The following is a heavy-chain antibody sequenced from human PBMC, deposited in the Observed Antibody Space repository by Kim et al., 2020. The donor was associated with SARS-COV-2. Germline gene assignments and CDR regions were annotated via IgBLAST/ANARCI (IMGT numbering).Heavy chain of an antibody. CDR2: INAGNGNT. Sequence: ASVKVSCKASGYTFTSYAMHWVRQAPGQRLEWMGWINAGNGNTKYSQKFQGRVTITRDTSASTAYMELSSLRSEDTAVYYCARDRGYGGNVFYWGQGTLVTVSS. J-gene: IGHJ4*02. D-gene: IGHD4-17*01. CDR1: GYTFTSYA. CDR3: ARDRGYGGNVFY. V-gene: IGHV1-3*01.